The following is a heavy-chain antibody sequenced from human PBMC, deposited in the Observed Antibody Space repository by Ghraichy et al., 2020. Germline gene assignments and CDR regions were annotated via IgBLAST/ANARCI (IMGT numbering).Heavy chain of an antibody. CDR1: GGSISSYY. CDR2: IYTTGST. D-gene: IGHD1-14*01. CDR3: ARAAWEPLTRNYYELDV. V-gene: IGHV4-4*07. Sequence: SETLSLTCTVSGGSISSYYWYWIRQPAGKGLEWIGRIYTTGSTVYNPSLESRVTMSVDTSKKQISLELRSVSAADTAVYYCARAAWEPLTRNYYELDVWGQGTTVTVSS. J-gene: IGHJ6*02.